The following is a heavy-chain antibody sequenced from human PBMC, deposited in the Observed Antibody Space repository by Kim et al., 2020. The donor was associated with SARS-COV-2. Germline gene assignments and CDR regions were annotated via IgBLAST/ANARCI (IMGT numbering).Heavy chain of an antibody. CDR2: ISSSSTI. J-gene: IGHJ4*02. CDR1: GFTFSSYS. V-gene: IGHV3-48*02. D-gene: IGHD3-16*02. CDR3: ARQSSADYVWGSYRSRAYFDY. Sequence: GGSLRLSCAASGFTFSSYSMNWVRQAPGKGLEWVSYISSSSTIYYADSVKGRFTISRDNAKNSLYLQMNSLRDEDTAVYYCARQSSADYVWGSYRSRAYFDYWGQGTLVTVSS.